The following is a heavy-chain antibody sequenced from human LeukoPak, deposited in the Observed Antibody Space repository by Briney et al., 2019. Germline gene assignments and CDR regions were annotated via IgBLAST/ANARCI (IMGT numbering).Heavy chain of an antibody. CDR3: ARSPRGVGVTALDY. V-gene: IGHV4-59*01. CDR2: IYYNGNS. J-gene: IGHJ4*02. D-gene: IGHD1-26*01. CDR1: GDSLSAYY. Sequence: SETLSLTCTVPGDSLSAYYWSWIRQPPGKGLEWIGYIYYNGNSIYNPSLKSRVSISTDTSKNQVFLQLRSLTAADTAMYYCARSPRGVGVTALDYWGQGTLVTVSS.